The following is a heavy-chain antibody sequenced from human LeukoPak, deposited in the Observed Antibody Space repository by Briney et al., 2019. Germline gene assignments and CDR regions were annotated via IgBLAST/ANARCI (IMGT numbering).Heavy chain of an antibody. Sequence: PGGSLRLSCAASGFTFSSYGLNWVRQAPGEGLEWVSTISSGGHIYYEDSVKGRFPLSRDNAKNSLSLQMNRLRAEDTAVYYCARDQDGGKYYYESSGYSHWGQGILVTVSS. CDR3: ARDQDGGKYYYESSGYSH. D-gene: IGHD3-22*01. J-gene: IGHJ4*02. CDR1: GFTFSSYG. CDR2: ISSGGHI. V-gene: IGHV3-21*01.